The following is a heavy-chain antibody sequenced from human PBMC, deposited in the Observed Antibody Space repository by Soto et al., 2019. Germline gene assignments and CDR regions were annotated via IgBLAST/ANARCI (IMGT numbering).Heavy chain of an antibody. CDR1: GGSISSYY. V-gene: IGHV4-59*01. D-gene: IGHD6-13*01. CDR3: ARDREQQLGRGYWFDP. Sequence: SETLSLTCTVSGGSISSYYWSWIRQPPGKGLEWIGYIYYSGSTNYNPSHKSRVTISVDTSKNQFSLKLSSVTAADTAVYYCARDREQQLGRGYWFDPWGQGTLVTVSS. CDR2: IYYSGST. J-gene: IGHJ5*02.